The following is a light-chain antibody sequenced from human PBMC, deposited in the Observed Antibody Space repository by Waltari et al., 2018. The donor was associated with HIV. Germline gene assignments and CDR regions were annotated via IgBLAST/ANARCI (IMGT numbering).Light chain of an antibody. CDR3: SSYTGFNTPRV. CDR2: EVV. J-gene: IGLJ1*01. Sequence: QSALTQPPSASGSLGQSVTIYCTGTSTDISGYDYVSWYQQHPGKAPKLLIYEVVKRPSGFPNRFSASRSDKPASLTVAGLQPEDDGIYYCSSYTGFNTPRVSGTGTKVTVL. CDR1: STDISGYDY. V-gene: IGLV2-8*01.